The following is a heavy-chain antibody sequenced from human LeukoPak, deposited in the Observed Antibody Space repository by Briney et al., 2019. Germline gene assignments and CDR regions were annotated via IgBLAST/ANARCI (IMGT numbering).Heavy chain of an antibody. V-gene: IGHV4-34*01. CDR2: INHSGST. CDR3: ARSFGRGFNY. Sequence: SETLSLTCAVYGGSFSGYYWSWIRQPPGKGLEWIGEINHSGSTNYNPSLKSRVTISVDTSKNQFSLKLSSVTAADTAVYYCARSFGRGFNYWGQGSLVTVSS. J-gene: IGHJ4*02. D-gene: IGHD3-10*01. CDR1: GGSFSGYY.